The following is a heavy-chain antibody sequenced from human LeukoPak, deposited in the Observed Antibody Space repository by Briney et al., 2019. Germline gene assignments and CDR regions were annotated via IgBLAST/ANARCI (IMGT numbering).Heavy chain of an antibody. CDR2: ISSSSSYI. Sequence: PGGSLRLSCAASGFTFSSYSMNWVRQAPGKGLEWVSSISSSSSYIYYADSVKGRFTISRDNAKNSLYLQMNSLRAEDTAVYYCARASGTQLVDAFDIWGQGKMVTVSS. CDR3: ARASGTQLVDAFDI. D-gene: IGHD6-13*01. V-gene: IGHV3-21*01. CDR1: GFTFSSYS. J-gene: IGHJ3*02.